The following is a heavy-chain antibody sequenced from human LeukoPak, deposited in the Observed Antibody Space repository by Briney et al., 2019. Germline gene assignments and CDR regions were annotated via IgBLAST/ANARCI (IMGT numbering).Heavy chain of an antibody. D-gene: IGHD6-13*01. J-gene: IGHJ4*02. CDR2: INPNSGGT. CDR1: GYTLTELS. CDR3: ARDLAFSSSLVDY. V-gene: IGHV1-2*06. Sequence: ASVKVSCKVSGYTLTELSMHWVRQAPGQGLEWMGRINPNSGGTNYAQKFQGRVTMTRDTSISTAYMELSRLRSDDTAVYYCARDLAFSSSLVDYWGQGTLVTVSS.